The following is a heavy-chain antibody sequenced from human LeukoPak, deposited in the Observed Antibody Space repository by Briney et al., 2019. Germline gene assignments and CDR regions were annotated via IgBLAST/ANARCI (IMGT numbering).Heavy chain of an antibody. D-gene: IGHD6-6*01. Sequence: GGSLRLSCAASGFTFSSYSMNWVRQAPGKGLEWVSSISSSSTYINYVDSVKGRFTISRDNAKNSLYLQMNSLRAEDTAMYYCARDSIEPSYDAFDIWGQGTMVTVSS. CDR3: ARDSIEPSYDAFDI. CDR1: GFTFSSYS. V-gene: IGHV3-21*01. CDR2: ISSSSTYI. J-gene: IGHJ3*02.